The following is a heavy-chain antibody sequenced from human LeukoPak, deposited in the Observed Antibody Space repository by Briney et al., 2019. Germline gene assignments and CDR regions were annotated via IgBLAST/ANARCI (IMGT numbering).Heavy chain of an antibody. J-gene: IGHJ4*02. CDR1: GFTFSSYG. CDR3: AKDLSKELLYRRAKYYFDY. Sequence: LSGGSLRLSCAASGFTFSSYGMHWVRQAPGKGLEWVAFIRYDGSNKYYADSVKGRFTISRDNSKNTLYLQMSSLRAEDTAVYYCAKDLSKELLYRRAKYYFDYWGQGTLVTVSS. D-gene: IGHD3-3*01. V-gene: IGHV3-30*02. CDR2: IRYDGSNK.